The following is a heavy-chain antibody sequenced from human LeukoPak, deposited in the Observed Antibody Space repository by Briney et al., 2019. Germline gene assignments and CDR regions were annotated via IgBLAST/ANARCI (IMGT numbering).Heavy chain of an antibody. D-gene: IGHD5-18*01. Sequence: GESLKISCKGSGYSFTSYWIGWVRQMPGKGLEWMGIIYPGDSDTRYSPSFQGQVTISADKSISTAYLQWSSLKASDTAMYYCARLSRYSYGFAVPWFDPWGQGTLVTVSS. CDR3: ARLSRYSYGFAVPWFDP. CDR1: GYSFTSYW. J-gene: IGHJ5*02. CDR2: IYPGDSDT. V-gene: IGHV5-51*01.